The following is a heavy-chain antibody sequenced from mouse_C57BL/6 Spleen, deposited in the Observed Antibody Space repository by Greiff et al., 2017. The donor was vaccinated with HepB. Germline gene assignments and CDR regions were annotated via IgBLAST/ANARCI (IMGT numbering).Heavy chain of an antibody. J-gene: IGHJ4*01. D-gene: IGHD2-1*01. CDR3: AGHEGGICYGNCAGAMDD. V-gene: IGHV1-62-2*01. Sequence: VQLQQSGAELVKPGASVKLSCKASGYTFTEYTIHWVKQRPGQGLEWIGWFYPGSGSTKYNEKFKDKATLTADKSSSTAYMELSRLTSEDSAVYLCAGHEGGICYGNCAGAMDDWGQGTSGTVSS. CDR2: FYPGSGST. CDR1: GYTFTEYT.